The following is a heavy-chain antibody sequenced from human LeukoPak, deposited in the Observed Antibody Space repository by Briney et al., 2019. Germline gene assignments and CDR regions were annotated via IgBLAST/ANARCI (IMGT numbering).Heavy chain of an antibody. CDR1: GASISSINW. V-gene: IGHV4-4*02. Sequence: SETLSLTCAVSGASISSINWWWSWVRQPPGKGLEWIGEIYHSGSTNYNPSLKSRVTMSVDKSKNQFSLKLSSVTAADTAVYYCASAEPRGIVWYPYWGQGTLVTVSS. J-gene: IGHJ4*02. CDR2: IYHSGST. CDR3: ASAEPRGIVWYPY. D-gene: IGHD6-13*01.